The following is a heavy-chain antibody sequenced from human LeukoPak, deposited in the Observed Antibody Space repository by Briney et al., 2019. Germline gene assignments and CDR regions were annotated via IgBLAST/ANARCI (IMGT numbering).Heavy chain of an antibody. CDR1: GGSISSYY. CDR3: ARLPVVAAGSFDY. D-gene: IGHD2-15*01. CDR2: IYYSGST. J-gene: IGHJ4*02. Sequence: SETLSLTCTVSGGSISSYYWGWIRQPPGKGLEWIGYIYYSGSTNYNPSLKSRVTISVDTSKNQFSLKLSSMTAADTAVYYCARLPVVAAGSFDYWGQGTLVTVSS. V-gene: IGHV4-59*08.